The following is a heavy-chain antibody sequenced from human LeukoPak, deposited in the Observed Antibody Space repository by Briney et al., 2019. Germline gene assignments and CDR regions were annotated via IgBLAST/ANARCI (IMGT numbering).Heavy chain of an antibody. J-gene: IGHJ4*02. D-gene: IGHD2-2*02. CDR1: RSTFTSSD. CDR2: TNPIIGST. V-gene: IGHV1-8*01. Sequence: ASVKLSYTASRSTFTSSDINWVRRAAGQGQEWRGWTNPIIGSTGYAQEFQGRVTTPRNASINTPYMELSRLRSEDTAVYYCARVARVRYCSSTSCYMRDFDFWGQGTLVTVSS. CDR3: ARVARVRYCSSTSCYMRDFDF.